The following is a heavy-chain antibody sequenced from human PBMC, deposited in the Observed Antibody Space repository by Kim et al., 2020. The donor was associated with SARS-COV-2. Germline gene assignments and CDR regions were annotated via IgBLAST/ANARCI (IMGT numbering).Heavy chain of an antibody. CDR2: IYYSGST. J-gene: IGHJ4*02. D-gene: IGHD6-13*01. CDR3: ARRIIAAAGPDY. V-gene: IGHV4-39*01. Sequence: SETLSLTCTVSGGSISSSSYYWGWIRQPPGKGLEWIGSIYYSGSTYYNPSLKSRVTISVDTSKNQFSLKLSSVTAADTAVYYCARRIIAAAGPDYWGQGTLVTVSS. CDR1: GGSISSSSYY.